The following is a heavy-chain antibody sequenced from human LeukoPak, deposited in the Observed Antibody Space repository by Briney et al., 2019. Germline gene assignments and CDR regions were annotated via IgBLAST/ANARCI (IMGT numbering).Heavy chain of an antibody. Sequence: GGSLRLSCAASGFTLSSSEMNWVRQAPGKGLEWVSYISRSGSTIFYADSVKGRFTISRDNAKNSVSLQMNSLRAEDTAVYYCATTFDSSGWYYYYYYMDVWGKGTTVTVSS. J-gene: IGHJ6*03. CDR2: ISRSGSTI. CDR3: ATTFDSSGWYYYYYYMDV. D-gene: IGHD6-19*01. CDR1: GFTLSSSE. V-gene: IGHV3-48*03.